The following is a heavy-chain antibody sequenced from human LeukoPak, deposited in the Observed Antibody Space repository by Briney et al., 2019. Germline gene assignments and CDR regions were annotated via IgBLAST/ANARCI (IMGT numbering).Heavy chain of an antibody. CDR1: GFTFSSYA. J-gene: IGHJ3*02. CDR3: ARRKGRYYYDSSGYSSGDAFDI. CDR2: ISTSGGST. V-gene: IGHV3-23*01. D-gene: IGHD3-22*01. Sequence: PGGSLRLSCAASGFTFSSYAMSWVRQAPGKGLGWVSTISTSGGSTYYADSVKGRFTISRDNSKNTLYLQMNSLRAEDTAVYYCARRKGRYYYDSSGYSSGDAFDIWGQGTMVTVSS.